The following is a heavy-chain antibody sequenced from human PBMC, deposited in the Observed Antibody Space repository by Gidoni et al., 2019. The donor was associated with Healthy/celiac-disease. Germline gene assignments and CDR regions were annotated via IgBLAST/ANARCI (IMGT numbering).Heavy chain of an antibody. D-gene: IGHD2-15*01. CDR3: ARKGIGCSGGSCYYYFDY. Sequence: EVQLVESGGGLVQPGGSLRLSCAASGFTFSSYDMHWVRQATGKGLEWVSSIGTAGDTYYPGSVKGRFTISRENAKNSLYLQMNSLRAGDTAVYYCARKGIGCSGGSCYYYFDYWGQGTLVTVSS. CDR2: IGTAGDT. CDR1: GFTFSSYD. V-gene: IGHV3-13*01. J-gene: IGHJ4*02.